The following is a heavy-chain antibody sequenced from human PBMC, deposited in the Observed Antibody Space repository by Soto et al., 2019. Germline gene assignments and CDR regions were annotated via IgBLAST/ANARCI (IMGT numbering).Heavy chain of an antibody. CDR3: AKDYPPTIVVVVDDLDY. V-gene: IGHV3-23*01. D-gene: IGHD2-15*01. CDR2: ISGSGGST. J-gene: IGHJ4*02. Sequence: PGGSLRLSCAASGFTFSSYALSWVRQAPWKVLEWVSAISGSGGSTYYSDSVQGRFTISRDNSKNTLYLQMNSLRAEDTAVYYCAKDYPPTIVVVVDDLDYWGQGILVTVSS. CDR1: GFTFSSYA.